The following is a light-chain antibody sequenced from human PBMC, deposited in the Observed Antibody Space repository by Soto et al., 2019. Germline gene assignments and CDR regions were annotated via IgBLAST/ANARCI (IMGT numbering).Light chain of an antibody. CDR1: QSISSW. Sequence: DLQMTQSPSTLSASVGDRVTITCRASQSISSWLAWYQQKPGTAPKLLIYKASTLQSGVPSRFSGSGSGTEFTPTISSQQPDDSATYYCQQYRDKWPFGQGTKVEIK. CDR2: KAS. CDR3: QQYRDKWP. J-gene: IGKJ1*01. V-gene: IGKV1-5*03.